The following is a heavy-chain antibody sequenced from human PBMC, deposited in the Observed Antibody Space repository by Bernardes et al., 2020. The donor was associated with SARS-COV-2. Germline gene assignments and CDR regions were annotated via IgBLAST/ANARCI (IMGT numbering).Heavy chain of an antibody. D-gene: IGHD5-18*01. CDR1: GFTFSSYA. CDR2: ISYDGSNK. J-gene: IGHJ6*02. V-gene: IGHV3-30-3*01. Sequence: GGSLRLSCAASGFTFSSYAMHWVRQAPGKGLEWVAVISYDGSNKYYADSVKGRFTISRDNSKNTLYLQMNSLRAEDTAVYYCARGGKNTAMADYYYYGMDVWGQGTTVTVSS. CDR3: ARGGKNTAMADYYYYGMDV.